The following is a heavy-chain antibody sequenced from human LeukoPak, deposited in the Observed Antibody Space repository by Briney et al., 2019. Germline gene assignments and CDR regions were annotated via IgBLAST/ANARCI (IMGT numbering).Heavy chain of an antibody. CDR3: ARVKGGITYWFDP. V-gene: IGHV3-66*01. CDR2: IYSGGST. J-gene: IGHJ5*02. CDR1: GLVVNYNY. Sequence: PGGSLRLSCAASGLVVNYNYMSWVRQPPGPGMEWVSVIYSGGSTYYAYSVKGIFTISRDNSKNTVYLQMNSRRVEDTAVFYCARVKGGITYWFDPWGQGTLVTVSS. D-gene: IGHD3-16*01.